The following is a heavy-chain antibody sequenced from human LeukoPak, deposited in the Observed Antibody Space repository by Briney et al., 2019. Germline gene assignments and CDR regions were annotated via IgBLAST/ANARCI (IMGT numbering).Heavy chain of an antibody. CDR2: IYPADSDT. CDR1: GYIFTSYW. CDR3: VRHWNADY. V-gene: IGHV5-51*01. Sequence: GESLQISCKGSGYIFTSYWIGWVRQMPGKGLEWMGLIYPADSDTRYSPSFQGQVAISVDKSISTAYLQWSSLKASDTAMYYCVRHWNADYWGQGTLVTVSS. D-gene: IGHD1-1*01. J-gene: IGHJ4*02.